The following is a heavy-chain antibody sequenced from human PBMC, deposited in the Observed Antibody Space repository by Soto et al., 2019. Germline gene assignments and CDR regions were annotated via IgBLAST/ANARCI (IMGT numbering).Heavy chain of an antibody. D-gene: IGHD5-12*01. CDR1: GGTFSSYA. J-gene: IGHJ5*02. CDR2: ISTYSGDT. Sequence: ASVKVSCKASGGTFSSYAISWVRQAPGQGLEWMGWISTYSGDTKYAQKFQGRVTRTTDTSTTTAYLELRSLRSDDTAVYYCARHHGPTTSENWFDPWGQGTLVTVSS. V-gene: IGHV1-18*01. CDR3: ARHHGPTTSENWFDP.